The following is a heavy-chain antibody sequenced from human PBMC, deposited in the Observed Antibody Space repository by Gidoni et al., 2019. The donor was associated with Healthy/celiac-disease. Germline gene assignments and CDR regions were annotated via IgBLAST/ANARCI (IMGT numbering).Heavy chain of an antibody. CDR3: AKDRDGSGPSFDY. V-gene: IGHV3-23*01. D-gene: IGHD3-10*01. CDR2: ISGSGGSK. CDR1: GFTFSSYA. Sequence: VQLLESGGCLLQPGGSLRLSCSASGFTFSSYAMSWVRQAPGKGLEGVSAISGSGGSKYYAESVKGRFTISRDNSKNTLYLKMNRLRAEDTAVYYCAKDRDGSGPSFDYWGQGTLVTVSS. J-gene: IGHJ4*02.